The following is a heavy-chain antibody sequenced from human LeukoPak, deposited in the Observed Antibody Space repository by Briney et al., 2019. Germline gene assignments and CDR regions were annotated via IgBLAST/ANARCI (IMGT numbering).Heavy chain of an antibody. D-gene: IGHD5-18*01. CDR3: ARVGSGGYSYGYDYYGMDV. Sequence: SETLSLTCTVSGGSIRSSYYYWGWIRQPPGKGLEWIGSIYDSGSTYYNPSLKSRVTISVDTSKNQFSLKLSSVTAADTAVYYCARVGSGGYSYGYDYYGMDVWGQGTTVTVSS. CDR2: IYDSGST. CDR1: GGSIRSSYYY. V-gene: IGHV4-39*07. J-gene: IGHJ6*02.